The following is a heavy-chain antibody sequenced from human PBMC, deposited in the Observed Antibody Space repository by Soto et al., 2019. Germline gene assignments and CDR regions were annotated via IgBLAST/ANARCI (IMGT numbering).Heavy chain of an antibody. CDR2: IIPIFGTA. Sequence: QVQLVQSGAEVKKPGSSVKVSCKASGGTFSSYAISWVRQAPGQGLEWMGGIIPIFGTANYAQKFQGRVTSTAYESTSTAYRELSSLRSEDTAVYYCASSRSWDDYYFDYWGQGTLVTVSS. D-gene: IGHD3-10*01. CDR1: GGTFSSYA. J-gene: IGHJ4*02. V-gene: IGHV1-69*12. CDR3: ASSRSWDDYYFDY.